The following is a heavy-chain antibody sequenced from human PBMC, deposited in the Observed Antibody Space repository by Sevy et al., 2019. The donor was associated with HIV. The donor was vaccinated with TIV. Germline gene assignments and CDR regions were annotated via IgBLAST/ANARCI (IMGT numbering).Heavy chain of an antibody. Sequence: SETLSLTCAVYGGSFSGYYWSWIRQPPGKGLEWIGEINHSGSTNYNPSLKSRVTISVDTSKNQFSLKLSSVTAADTVVYYCARGGGRQLVPKGTFDYWGQGTLVTVSS. D-gene: IGHD6-13*01. J-gene: IGHJ4*02. V-gene: IGHV4-34*01. CDR3: ARGGGRQLVPKGTFDY. CDR2: INHSGST. CDR1: GGSFSGYY.